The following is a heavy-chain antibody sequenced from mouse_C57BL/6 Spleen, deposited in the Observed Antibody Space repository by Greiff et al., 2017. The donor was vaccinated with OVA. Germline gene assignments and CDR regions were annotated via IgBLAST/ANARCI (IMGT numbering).Heavy chain of an antibody. CDR3: ARGSLYYYDSSVPSCWYLDV. Sequence: VQLQQSGAELMKPGASVKLSCKATGYTFTGYWIEWVKQRPGHGLEWIGEILPGSGSTNYTEKFKGKATFTADTSSNTAYMQLSSLTTEDSGIYYCARGSLYYYDSSVPSCWYLDVWGTGTTVTVSS. V-gene: IGHV1-9*01. CDR1: GYTFTGYW. J-gene: IGHJ1*03. D-gene: IGHD1-1*01. CDR2: ILPGSGST.